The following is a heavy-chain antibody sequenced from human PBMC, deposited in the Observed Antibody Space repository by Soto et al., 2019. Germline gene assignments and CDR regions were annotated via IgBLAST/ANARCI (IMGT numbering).Heavy chain of an antibody. V-gene: IGHV1-3*01. CDR1: LYTFTSYA. Sequence: ASVKVSCKASLYTFTSYAIHWVRQAPGQRLEWMGWINAGNGNTKYSQKFQGRVTITRDTSASTAYMELSSLRSEDTAVYYCASSSSWYWFDPWGQGTLVTVSS. CDR3: ASSSSWYWFDP. CDR2: INAGNGNT. D-gene: IGHD6-13*01. J-gene: IGHJ5*02.